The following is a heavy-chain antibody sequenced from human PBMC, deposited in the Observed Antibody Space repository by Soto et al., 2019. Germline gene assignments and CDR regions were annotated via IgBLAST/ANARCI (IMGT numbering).Heavy chain of an antibody. Sequence: GGSLRLSCAASGFTFGSNTMSWVRQAPGKGLEWVSSICYGGINKSYADSVKGRFTISRDNSKNTLYLQMNSLRADDTAVYYCARENSYSSGWYPFDYWGEGTLVTV. CDR2: ICYGGINK. V-gene: IGHV3-33*08. CDR1: GFTFGSNT. CDR3: ARENSYSSGWYPFDY. D-gene: IGHD6-19*01. J-gene: IGHJ4*02.